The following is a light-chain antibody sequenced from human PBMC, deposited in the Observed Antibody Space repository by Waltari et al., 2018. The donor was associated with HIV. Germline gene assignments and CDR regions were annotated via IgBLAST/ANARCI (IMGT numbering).Light chain of an antibody. Sequence: QSALTQPRSVSGSPGQSVTISCTGTSSDVGGYKSVSWSPQNPGKAPKLIIYDVTKRPSGVPDRFSGSKSGNTASLTISGLQAEDEADYYCSSYAGSYLDVFGSGTKVTVL. CDR3: SSYAGSYLDV. V-gene: IGLV2-11*01. J-gene: IGLJ1*01. CDR1: SSDVGGYKS. CDR2: DVT.